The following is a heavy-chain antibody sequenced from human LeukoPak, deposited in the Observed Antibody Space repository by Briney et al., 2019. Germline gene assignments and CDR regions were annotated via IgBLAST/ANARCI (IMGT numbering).Heavy chain of an antibody. CDR3: ARVGSGSYYQDAFDI. CDR2: IYFSGST. V-gene: IGHV4-30-4*08. CDR1: GGSISSGDYY. Sequence: PSETLSLTCTVSGGSISSGDYYWSWIRQPPGKGLEWFGYIYFSGSTYYNPSLKSRVTITVDTSKNQFSLKLSSVTAADTAVYYCARVGSGSYYQDAFDIWGQGTMVTVSS. J-gene: IGHJ3*02. D-gene: IGHD1-26*01.